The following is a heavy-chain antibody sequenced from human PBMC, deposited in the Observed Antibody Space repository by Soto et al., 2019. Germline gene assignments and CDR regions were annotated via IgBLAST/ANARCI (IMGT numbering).Heavy chain of an antibody. D-gene: IGHD5-18*01. V-gene: IGHV4-39*01. CDR2: IYYSGST. CDR3: ATRATGYSYGTNWFDP. Sequence: LSLTCTVSGGSISSSSYYWGWIRQPPGKGLEWIGSIYYSGSTYYNPSLKSRVTISVDTSKNQFSMKLSSVTAADTAVYYCATRATGYSYGTNWFDPWGQGTLVTVSS. J-gene: IGHJ5*02. CDR1: GGSISSSSYY.